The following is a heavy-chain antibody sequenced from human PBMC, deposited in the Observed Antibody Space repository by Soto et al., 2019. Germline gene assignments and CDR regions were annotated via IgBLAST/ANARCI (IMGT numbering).Heavy chain of an antibody. CDR3: ATRMTTAPY. D-gene: IGHD4-17*01. CDR2: IYSGGGT. J-gene: IGHJ4*02. Sequence: EAQLVQSGGGLVQPGGSLRLSCAASGFSVSYNYMSWVRQAPGKGLEWVSLIYSGGGTDYAESVKGRFTISRDNSKNTLYLQMNSLKAEYTAIYYCATRMTTAPYWGQGTLVTVSS. V-gene: IGHV3-66*01. CDR1: GFSVSYNY.